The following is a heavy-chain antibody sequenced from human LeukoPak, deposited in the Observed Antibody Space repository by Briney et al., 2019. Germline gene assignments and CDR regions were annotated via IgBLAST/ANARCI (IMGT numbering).Heavy chain of an antibody. D-gene: IGHD1-26*01. J-gene: IGHJ4*02. V-gene: IGHV4-34*01. Sequence: PSETLSLTCAVYGGSFSGYYWSWIRQPPGKGLEWIGEINHSGSTNYNPSLKSRVTISVDTSKNQFSLKLSSVTAADTAVYYCATKNSGSYHERELGFDYWGQGTLVTVSS. CDR3: ATKNSGSYHERELGFDY. CDR1: GGSFSGYY. CDR2: INHSGST.